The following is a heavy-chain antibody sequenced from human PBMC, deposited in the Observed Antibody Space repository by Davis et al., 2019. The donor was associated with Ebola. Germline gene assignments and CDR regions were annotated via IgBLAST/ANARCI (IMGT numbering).Heavy chain of an antibody. CDR3: ARSLYDKRVDY. J-gene: IGHJ4*02. CDR1: GGSISSGDYY. D-gene: IGHD3-16*01. V-gene: IGHV4-30-4*01. Sequence: MPSETLSLTCTVSGGSISSGDYYWSWIRQPPGKGLEWIGYIYYSGSTYYNPSLKSRVTISVDRSKNQFSLKLSSVTAADTAVYYCARSLYDKRVDYWGQGTLVTVSS. CDR2: IYYSGST.